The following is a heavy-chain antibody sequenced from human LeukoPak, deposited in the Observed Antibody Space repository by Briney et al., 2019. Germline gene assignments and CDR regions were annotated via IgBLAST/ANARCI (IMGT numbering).Heavy chain of an antibody. CDR3: ARGRKDILEMATIRKDCDY. J-gene: IGHJ4*02. CDR1: GFTFSSYA. V-gene: IGHV3-23*01. CDR2: ISGSGGST. D-gene: IGHD5-24*01. Sequence: PGGSLRLSCAASGFTFSSYAMSWVRQAPGKGLEWVSAISGSGGSTYYADSVKGRFTISRDNAKNSLYLQMNSLRAEDTAVYYCARGRKDILEMATIRKDCDYRGQGTLVTVSS.